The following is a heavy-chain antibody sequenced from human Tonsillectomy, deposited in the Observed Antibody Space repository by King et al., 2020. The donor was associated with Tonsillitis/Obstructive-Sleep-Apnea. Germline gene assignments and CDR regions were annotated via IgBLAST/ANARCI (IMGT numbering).Heavy chain of an antibody. CDR3: ARAPSASFYMDV. D-gene: IGHD1-26*01. CDR1: GFTVSSNS. V-gene: IGHV3-66*01. Sequence: VQLVESGRGLVQPGGSLRLSCAASGFTVSSNSMDWVRQAPGKGLEWVSLIYSGGSTFYADSVKGRFTISRDNSKNTLYLQMNSLRAEDTAVYFCARAPSASFYMDVWGKGTTVTVSS. J-gene: IGHJ6*03. CDR2: IYSGGST.